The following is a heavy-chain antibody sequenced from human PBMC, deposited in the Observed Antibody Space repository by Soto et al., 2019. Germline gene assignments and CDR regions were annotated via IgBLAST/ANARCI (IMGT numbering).Heavy chain of an antibody. J-gene: IGHJ4*02. CDR3: AAVLLPPYEFAFAGLVAGAFDY. D-gene: IGHD3-16*02. Sequence: ASVKVSCKVSGSRLSKLSIYWVRQAPGKGLECMGGFAREHGELVYAEGLQGRLTMTEDTPTDTVYMDLTSLRSEDTAVYFCAAVLLPPYEFAFAGLVAGAFDYWGQGTPVTVSS. CDR2: FAREHGEL. CDR1: GSRLSKLS. V-gene: IGHV1-24*01.